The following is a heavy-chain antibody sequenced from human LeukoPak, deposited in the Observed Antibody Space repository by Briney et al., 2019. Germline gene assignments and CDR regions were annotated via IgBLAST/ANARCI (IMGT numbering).Heavy chain of an antibody. CDR2: IYHSGST. V-gene: IGHV4-38-2*01. CDR3: ARHDPPYYYDSSGCYSDY. D-gene: IGHD3-22*01. Sequence: SGGSLRLSCAASGFSFMNAWMIWVRQAPGKGLEWIGSIYHSGSTYYNPSLKSRVTISVDTSKNQFSLKLSSVTAADTAVYYCARHDPPYYYDSSGCYSDYWGQGTLVTVSS. J-gene: IGHJ4*02. CDR1: GFSFMNAW.